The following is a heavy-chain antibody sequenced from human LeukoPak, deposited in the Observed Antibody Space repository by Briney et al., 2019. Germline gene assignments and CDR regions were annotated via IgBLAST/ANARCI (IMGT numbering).Heavy chain of an antibody. J-gene: IGHJ5*02. CDR1: GYTFTGYY. D-gene: IGHD1-26*01. Sequence: GASVTVSCKASGYTFTGYYLHWVRQAPGQGLEWMGWIYPKTGGTSYAQKFQGRVTMTRDTSISTAYMELIGLRSDDTAVYYCAGPWDQVGFDPRGQGTLVSVSS. CDR2: IYPKTGGT. CDR3: AGPWDQVGFDP. V-gene: IGHV1-2*02.